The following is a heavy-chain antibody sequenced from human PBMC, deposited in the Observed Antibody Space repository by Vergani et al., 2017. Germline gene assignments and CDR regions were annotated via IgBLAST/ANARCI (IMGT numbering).Heavy chain of an antibody. V-gene: IGHV3-74*03. CDR3: ASARCIETCYMSNWLYS. D-gene: IGHD3-9*01. J-gene: IGHJ5*01. Sequence: DVHLAESGGGFVQPGGSLRLSCSASGFSFNSYWMHWVRQVPGKGLLWVSRIKSDGSITAYADSVKGRFTISRDNAQNTLYLQMNSLRVEDTGVYYCASARCIETCYMSNWLYSWGQGTLVTVSS. CDR1: GFSFNSYW. CDR2: IKSDGSIT.